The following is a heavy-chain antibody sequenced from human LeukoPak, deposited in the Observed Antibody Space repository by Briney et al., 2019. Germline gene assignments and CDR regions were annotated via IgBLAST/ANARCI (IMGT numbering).Heavy chain of an antibody. CDR3: ARDWTSNIDY. D-gene: IGHD3/OR15-3a*01. Sequence: ASETLSLTCAVSGYSISSGYYWGWIRQPPGKGLEWIGSISHSGSTYYNPSLKSRVTISVDTSKNQFSLKLSSVTAADTAVYYCARDWTSNIDYWGQGTLVTVSS. J-gene: IGHJ4*02. CDR2: ISHSGST. V-gene: IGHV4-38-2*02. CDR1: GYSISSGYY.